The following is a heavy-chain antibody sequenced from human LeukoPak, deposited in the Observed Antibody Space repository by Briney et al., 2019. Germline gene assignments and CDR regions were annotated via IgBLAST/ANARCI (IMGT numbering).Heavy chain of an antibody. CDR2: ISGSGGST. CDR1: GFTFSSYA. D-gene: IGHD2-2*01. V-gene: IGHV3-23*01. J-gene: IGHJ1*01. Sequence: GGSLRLFCAASGFTFSSYAMSWDRQAPGKGLEWVSAISGSGGSTYYADSVKGRFTISRDNSKNTLYLQMNSLRAEDTAVYYCAKDGDIVVVPAAMEEYFQHWGQGTLVTVSS. CDR3: AKDGDIVVVPAAMEEYFQH.